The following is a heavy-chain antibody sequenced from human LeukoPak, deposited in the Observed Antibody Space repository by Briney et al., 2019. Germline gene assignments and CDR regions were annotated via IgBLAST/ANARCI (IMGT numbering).Heavy chain of an antibody. D-gene: IGHD3-10*01. CDR2: ISGGGDIT. Sequence: GGSLRLSCAASGFNFANHAMSWVRQTAGKGLEWVSAISGGGDITYYADSVKGRFTISRDNSKDTLFPQMHSLRPGDTAVYYCAREGPSVALWFGELLTWGQGTLVTVSS. V-gene: IGHV3-23*01. J-gene: IGHJ5*02. CDR3: AREGPSVALWFGELLT. CDR1: GFNFANHA.